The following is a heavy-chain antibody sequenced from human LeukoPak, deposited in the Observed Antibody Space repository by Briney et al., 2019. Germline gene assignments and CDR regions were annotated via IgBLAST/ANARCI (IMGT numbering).Heavy chain of an antibody. CDR1: GGSISSGSYY. J-gene: IGHJ5*02. CDR2: IYTSGST. V-gene: IGHV4-61*02. D-gene: IGHD4-11*01. CDR3: ARVREDYPDNWFDP. Sequence: PSQTLSLTCTVSGGSISSGSYYWSWIRQPAGKGLEWIGRIYTSGSTNYNPSLKSRVTISVDTSKNQVSLELSSVTAADTAVYYCARVREDYPDNWFDPWGQGTLVTVSS.